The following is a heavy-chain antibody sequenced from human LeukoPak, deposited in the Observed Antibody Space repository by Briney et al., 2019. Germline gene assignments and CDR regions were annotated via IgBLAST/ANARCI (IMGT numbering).Heavy chain of an antibody. CDR1: GGSISSYY. V-gene: IGHV4-59*01. CDR2: IYYSGST. J-gene: IGHJ3*02. CDR3: ARSGTAVIAPYAFDI. D-gene: IGHD4-23*01. Sequence: PSETLSLACTVSGGSISSYYWSWIRQPPGKGLEWIGYIYYSGSTNCNPSVKSRVAMSVDTSKEQFSLKLSSLTAADTAVYYCARSGTAVIAPYAFDIWGQGTMVTVSS.